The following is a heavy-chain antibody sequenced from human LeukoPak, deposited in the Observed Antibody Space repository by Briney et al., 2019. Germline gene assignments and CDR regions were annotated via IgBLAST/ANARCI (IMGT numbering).Heavy chain of an antibody. Sequence: GGSLRLSCAASGFTFSSYAMHWVRQAPGKGLEWVAVISYDGSNKYYADSVKGRFTISRDNSKNTLYLQMNSLRAEDTAVYYCAKLAIGGGTDGDYWGQGTLVTVSS. CDR3: AKLAIGGGTDGDY. CDR1: GFTFSSYA. CDR2: ISYDGSNK. V-gene: IGHV3-30-3*02. J-gene: IGHJ4*02. D-gene: IGHD1-1*01.